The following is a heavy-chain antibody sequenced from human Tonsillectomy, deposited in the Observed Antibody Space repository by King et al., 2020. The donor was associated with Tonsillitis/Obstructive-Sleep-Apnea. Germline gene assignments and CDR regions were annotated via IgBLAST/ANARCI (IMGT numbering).Heavy chain of an antibody. CDR1: GFSFGSYS. J-gene: IGHJ5*02. CDR3: ARAPEREAWLLGTAWFDP. CDR2: ISSSGTYI. Sequence: VQLVESGGGLVKPGGSLRVSCAASGFSFGSYSMIWGRQAPGKGLEWVSSISSSGTYIFYADSVKGRFTISRDNAKNSLYMQMNSLRAEDTAVSYCARAPEREAWLLGTAWFDPWGQGTLVSVSS. V-gene: IGHV3-21*01. D-gene: IGHD3-22*01.